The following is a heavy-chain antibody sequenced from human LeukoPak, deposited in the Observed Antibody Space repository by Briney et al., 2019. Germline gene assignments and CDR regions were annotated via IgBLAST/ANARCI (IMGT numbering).Heavy chain of an antibody. CDR3: ARLMTLVRGGLKRLPRSCGMDV. D-gene: IGHD3-10*01. V-gene: IGHV5-51*01. J-gene: IGHJ6*02. CDR2: IYPGDSGT. Sequence: KGGESLKISCKGSGYSFNAYYIAWVRQMPGKDLEWMGAIYPGDSGTTYSPSLQGQVTISADKSATTAYLQWNSLKASDTAIYYCARLMTLVRGGLKRLPRSCGMDVWGQGTTVTVS. CDR1: GYSFNAYY.